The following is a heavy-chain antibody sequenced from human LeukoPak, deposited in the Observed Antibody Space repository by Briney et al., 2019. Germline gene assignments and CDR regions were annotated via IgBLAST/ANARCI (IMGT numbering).Heavy chain of an antibody. CDR1: GFTFSSYG. D-gene: IGHD5-18*01. Sequence: GGSLRLSCAASGFTFSSYGMHWVRQAPGKGLEWVAVISYDGSNKYYADSVKGRFTISRDNSKNTLYLQMNSLRAEDTAVYYCATSEWIQLWFAGPREYWGQGTLVTVSS. CDR3: ATSEWIQLWFAGPREY. V-gene: IGHV3-30*03. J-gene: IGHJ4*02. CDR2: ISYDGSNK.